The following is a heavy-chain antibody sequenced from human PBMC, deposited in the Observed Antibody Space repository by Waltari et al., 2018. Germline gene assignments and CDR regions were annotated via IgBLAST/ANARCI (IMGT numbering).Heavy chain of an antibody. CDR3: ASWYSSSDY. CDR1: GGSISSYY. J-gene: IGHJ4*02. D-gene: IGHD6-6*01. CDR2: IYYSGST. Sequence: QVQLQESGPGLVKPSETLSLTCTVSGGSISSYYWSWIRQPPGKGLEWLGYIYYSGSTNSKPALKSRVTRPVDTSKNQFSLKRSSVTAADTAVYYCASWYSSSDYWGQGTLVTVSS. V-gene: IGHV4-59*01.